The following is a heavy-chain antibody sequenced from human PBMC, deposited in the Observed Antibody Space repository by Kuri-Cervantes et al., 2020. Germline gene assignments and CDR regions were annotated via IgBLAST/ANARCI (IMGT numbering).Heavy chain of an antibody. Sequence: SAVKVSCKASGYTFTSYGISWVRQAPGQGLEWMGGIIPIFGTANYAQKFQGRVTNTADESTSTAYMELSSLRSEDTAVYYCARSDYGDWIDYWGQGTLVTVSS. CDR1: GYTFTSYG. D-gene: IGHD4-17*01. J-gene: IGHJ4*02. V-gene: IGHV1-69*13. CDR2: IIPIFGTA. CDR3: ARSDYGDWIDY.